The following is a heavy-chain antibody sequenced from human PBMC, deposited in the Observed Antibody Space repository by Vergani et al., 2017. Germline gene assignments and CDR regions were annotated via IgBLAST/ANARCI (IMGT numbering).Heavy chain of an antibody. D-gene: IGHD3-10*01. J-gene: IGHJ6*02. V-gene: IGHV4-38-2*01. Sequence: QVQLQESGPGLVKPSETLTLTCDVSDSSIMTNLYWGWFRQSPGKGLEWIGCIHHSGDTHYNSSLKSRVSISIVSSSKLSLSLTSVTAADTAIYYCARHRGSGGFFPSSYFYGMDVWGHGTTVTVSS. CDR3: ARHRGSGGFFPSSYFYGMDV. CDR2: IHHSGDT. CDR1: DSSIMTNLY.